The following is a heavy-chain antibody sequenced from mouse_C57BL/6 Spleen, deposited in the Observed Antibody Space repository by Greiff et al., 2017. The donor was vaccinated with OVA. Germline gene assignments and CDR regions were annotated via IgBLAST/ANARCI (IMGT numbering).Heavy chain of an antibody. D-gene: IGHD2-1*01. CDR1: GYTFTSYG. J-gene: IGHJ1*03. Sequence: EVKLQESGAELVRPGSSVKMSCKTSGYTFTSYGINWVKQRPGQGLEWIGYIYIGNGYTEYNEKFKGKATLTSDTSSSTAYMQLSSLTSEDSAIYFCARSNYGNSYWYFDVWGTGTTVTVSS. V-gene: IGHV1-58*01. CDR3: ARSNYGNSYWYFDV. CDR2: IYIGNGYT.